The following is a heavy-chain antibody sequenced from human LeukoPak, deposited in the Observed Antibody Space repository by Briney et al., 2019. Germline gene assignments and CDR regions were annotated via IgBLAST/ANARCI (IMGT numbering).Heavy chain of an antibody. D-gene: IGHD6-13*01. CDR2: ISWNSGSI. V-gene: IGHV3-9*01. J-gene: IGHJ3*01. CDR1: GFSFDDYA. Sequence: PGGSLRLSCAASGFSFDDYAMHWVRQAPGKGLEWVSGISWNSGSIGYADSVKGRFTISRDNAKNSLYLQMNSLRAEDTALYYCAKDWYSSSLLAFDLWGQGTMVTVSS. CDR3: AKDWYSSSLLAFDL.